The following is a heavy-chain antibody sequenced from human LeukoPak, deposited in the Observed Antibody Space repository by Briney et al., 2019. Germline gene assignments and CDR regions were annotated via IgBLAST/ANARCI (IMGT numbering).Heavy chain of an antibody. V-gene: IGHV1-8*01. CDR2: MNPNSGNT. Sequence: ASVKVSCKASGYTFTSYDINWVRQATGQGLEWMGWMNPNSGNTGYAQKFQGRVTMTRNTSISTAYMELSGLRSEDTAVYYCARNPARSYCGGDCYHDYWGQGTLVTVSS. J-gene: IGHJ4*02. CDR1: GYTFTSYD. D-gene: IGHD2-21*02. CDR3: ARNPARSYCGGDCYHDY.